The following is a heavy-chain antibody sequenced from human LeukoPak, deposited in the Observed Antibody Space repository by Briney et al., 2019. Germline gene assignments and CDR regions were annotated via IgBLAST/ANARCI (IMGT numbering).Heavy chain of an antibody. CDR3: ARAGYYGDDAFEL. J-gene: IGHJ3*01. CDR1: GFIIGSYW. CDR2: IRQDGSEK. Sequence: QPGGSLRLSCVASGFIIGSYWMSWVRQAPGKGLEWVANIRQDGSEKYYVDSVKGRLTISRDNAKNSLYLQMNNLTAADTAIYYCARAGYYGDDAFELWGQGTRVTVSS. D-gene: IGHD2/OR15-2a*01. V-gene: IGHV3-7*01.